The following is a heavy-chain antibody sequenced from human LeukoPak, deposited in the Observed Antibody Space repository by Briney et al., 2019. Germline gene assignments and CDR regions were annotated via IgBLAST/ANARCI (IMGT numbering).Heavy chain of an antibody. Sequence: GGSLRLSCAASGFTLDDYAMHWVRQAPGKGLVWVSFINPDGSTTNYADSVKGRFTISRDNAKNALYLQMNSLRAEDTAVYYCAKDLHYGSADYWGQGTLVTVSS. CDR1: GFTLDDYA. CDR3: AKDLHYGSADY. D-gene: IGHD3-10*01. J-gene: IGHJ4*02. V-gene: IGHV3-74*01. CDR2: INPDGSTT.